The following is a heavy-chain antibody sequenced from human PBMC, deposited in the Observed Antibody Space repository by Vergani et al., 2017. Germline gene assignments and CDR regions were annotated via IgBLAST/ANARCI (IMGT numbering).Heavy chain of an antibody. CDR2: IYYSGST. D-gene: IGHD2-15*01. CDR1: GGSISSYY. Sequence: QVQLQESGPGLVKPSETLSLTFTVSGGSISSYYWSWIRQPPGKGLEWIGYIYYSGSTNYNPSLKSRVTISVDTSKNQFSLKLSSVTAADTAVYYCARQPMVGAADWGQGTLVTVSS. CDR3: ARQPMVGAAD. V-gene: IGHV4-59*01. J-gene: IGHJ4*02.